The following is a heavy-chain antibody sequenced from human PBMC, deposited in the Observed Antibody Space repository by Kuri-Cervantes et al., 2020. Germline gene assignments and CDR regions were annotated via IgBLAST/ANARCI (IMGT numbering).Heavy chain of an antibody. J-gene: IGHJ1*01. CDR1: GFTFSSYA. CDR3: AKDLSFEVTPAEYFQH. V-gene: IGHV3-30-3*01. Sequence: GGSLRLSCAASGFTFSSYAMHWVRQAPGKGLEWVAVISYDGSNKYYADSVKGRLTISRDNSKNTLYLQMNSLRAEDTAVYYCAKDLSFEVTPAEYFQHWGQGTLVTVSS. CDR2: ISYDGSNK. D-gene: IGHD4-11*01.